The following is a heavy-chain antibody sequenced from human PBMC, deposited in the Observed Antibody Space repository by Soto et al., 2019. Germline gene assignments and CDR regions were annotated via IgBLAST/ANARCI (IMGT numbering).Heavy chain of an antibody. V-gene: IGHV4-59*01. Sequence: SETLSLTCSVSGGSMSPYYWSWIRQAPGKGLEWIGYIYYSGSTNYNPSLKSRVTISVDTSKNQFSLKLSSVTAADTAVYYCARSSGYYSSYGYWGQGTLVTVSS. CDR3: ARSSGYYSSYGY. CDR1: GGSMSPYY. CDR2: IYYSGST. D-gene: IGHD3-22*01. J-gene: IGHJ4*02.